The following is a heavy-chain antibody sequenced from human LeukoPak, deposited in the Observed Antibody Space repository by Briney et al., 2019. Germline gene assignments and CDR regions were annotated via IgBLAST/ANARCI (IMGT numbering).Heavy chain of an antibody. CDR1: GGTFSSYA. CDR3: AGTYYYDSSGYYPLVDFDY. D-gene: IGHD3-22*01. V-gene: IGHV1-69*13. CDR2: IIPIFGTA. Sequence: SVKVSCKASGGTFSSYAISWVRQAPGQGLEWMGGIIPIFGTANYAQKFQGRVTITADESTSTAYMELSSLRSEDTAVYYCAGTYYYDSSGYYPLVDFDYWGQGTLVTVSS. J-gene: IGHJ4*02.